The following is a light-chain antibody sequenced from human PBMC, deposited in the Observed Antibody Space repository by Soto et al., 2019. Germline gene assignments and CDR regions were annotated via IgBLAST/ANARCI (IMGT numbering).Light chain of an antibody. V-gene: IGKV3-15*01. Sequence: EIVMTQSPATLSVSPGERATLSCWASQSVGSNLAWYQKKPGQAPRLLIYGASTRAAGIPARFSGSGSGTELTLTISSLQSEDFAVYSCQQYNNWPPWTFGQGTKVEIK. CDR2: GAS. J-gene: IGKJ1*01. CDR1: QSVGSN. CDR3: QQYNNWPPWT.